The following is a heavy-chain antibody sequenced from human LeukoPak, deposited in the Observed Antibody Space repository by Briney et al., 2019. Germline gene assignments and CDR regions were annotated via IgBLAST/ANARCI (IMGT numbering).Heavy chain of an antibody. CDR1: GGSFSGYY. Sequence: PSETLSLTCAVYGGSFSGYYWSWIRQPPGKGLEWIGEINHSGSTNYNPSLKSRVTISVDTSKNQFSLKLSSVTAADTAVYYCAKDSFAGDDYSNFGYFDYWGQGTLVTVSS. D-gene: IGHD4-11*01. CDR3: AKDSFAGDDYSNFGYFDY. J-gene: IGHJ4*02. CDR2: INHSGST. V-gene: IGHV4-34*01.